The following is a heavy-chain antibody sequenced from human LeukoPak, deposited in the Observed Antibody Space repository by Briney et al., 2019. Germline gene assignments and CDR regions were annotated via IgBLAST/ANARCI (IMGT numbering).Heavy chain of an antibody. D-gene: IGHD3-22*01. V-gene: IGHV3-7*01. CDR3: ARHYDSSGYGIDY. CDR2: IKQDGSEK. CDR1: GFTFSSYW. J-gene: IGHJ4*02. Sequence: PGGSLRLSCAASGFTFSSYWMSWVRQAPGKGLEWVANIKQDGSEKYYVDSVKGRFTISRDNAKKSLYLQMNSLRAEDTAVYYCARHYDSSGYGIDYWGQGTLVTVSS.